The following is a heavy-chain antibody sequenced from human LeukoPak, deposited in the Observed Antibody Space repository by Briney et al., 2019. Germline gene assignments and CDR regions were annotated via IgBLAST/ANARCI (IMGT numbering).Heavy chain of an antibody. Sequence: GGSLRLSCATSGFTFNNYDMHWVRQAPGKGLDWVAFIWYDGSNKYHTDSVKGRFTISRDTSKNTVYPQMNSLRVEDTAMYYCARGDWGMYYFDYWGQGTLVTVSS. J-gene: IGHJ4*02. CDR3: ARGDWGMYYFDY. D-gene: IGHD7-27*01. V-gene: IGHV3-30*02. CDR1: GFTFNNYD. CDR2: IWYDGSNK.